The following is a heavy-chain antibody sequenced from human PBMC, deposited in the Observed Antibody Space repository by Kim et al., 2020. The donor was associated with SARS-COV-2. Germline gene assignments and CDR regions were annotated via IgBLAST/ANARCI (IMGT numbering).Heavy chain of an antibody. V-gene: IGHV3-21*01. CDR1: GFTFSSYS. CDR3: ATCPTMYSSGQGY. D-gene: IGHD6-19*01. CDR2: ISSSSSYI. Sequence: GGSLRLSCAASGFTFSSYSMNWVRQAPGKGLEWVSSISSSSSYIYYADSVKGRFTISRDNAKNSLYLQMNSLRAEDTAVYYCATCPTMYSSGQGYWGQGTLVTVSS. J-gene: IGHJ4*02.